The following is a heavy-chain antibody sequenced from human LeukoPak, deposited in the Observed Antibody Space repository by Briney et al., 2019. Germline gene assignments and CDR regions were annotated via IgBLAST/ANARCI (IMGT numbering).Heavy chain of an antibody. CDR2: INHSGST. V-gene: IGHV4-34*01. D-gene: IGHD3-16*01. Sequence: SETLSLTCAVYGGSFSGYYWSWIRQPPGKGLEWIGEINHSGSTNYNSSLKSRVTISVDTSKNQFSLKLSSVTAADTAVYYCARLGGVYSNWFDPWGQGTLVTVSS. CDR3: ARLGGVYSNWFDP. J-gene: IGHJ5*02. CDR1: GGSFSGYY.